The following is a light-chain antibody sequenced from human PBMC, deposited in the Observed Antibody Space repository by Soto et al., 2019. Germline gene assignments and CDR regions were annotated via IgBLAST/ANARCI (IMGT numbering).Light chain of an antibody. V-gene: IGLV1-40*01. CDR1: SSNIGAGYD. J-gene: IGLJ2*01. CDR3: HSYDSSLRGVV. CDR2: DNY. Sequence: QSVLTQPPSVSGAPGQGITIYCTGSSSNIGAGYDVHWYQQLPGTAPKLLIYDNYNRPSGVPDRFSGSRSGTSASLAITGLQAEDEADYYCHSYDSSLRGVVFGGGTQLTVL.